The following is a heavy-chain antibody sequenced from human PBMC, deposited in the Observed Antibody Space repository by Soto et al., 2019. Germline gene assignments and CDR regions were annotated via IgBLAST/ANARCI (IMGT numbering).Heavy chain of an antibody. D-gene: IGHD2-15*01. Sequence: GASVKVSCMASGYTFTNYALHWVGQAPGRRLEGMGGINAGNGNTKYSQKIQGRATITSATYEHTAYMELSRLRAEDTAVYYWMRERYPESDLAAYYYYCMDVWGQGTLVTVSS. CDR2: INAGNGNT. J-gene: IGHJ6*02. V-gene: IGHV1-3*01. CDR3: MRERYPESDLAAYYYYCMDV. CDR1: GYTFTNYA.